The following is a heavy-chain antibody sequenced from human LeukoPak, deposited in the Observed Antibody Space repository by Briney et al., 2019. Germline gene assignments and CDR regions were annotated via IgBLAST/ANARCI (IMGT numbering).Heavy chain of an antibody. V-gene: IGHV3-53*01. CDR2: IYSGGNT. Sequence: GGSLRLSCAASGFTVSSNYMSWVRQAPGKGLEWVSVIYSGGNTYYADSVKGRFTISRDNSKNTLYLQMNSLRAEDTAVYYCASLQVDPCSSTSCYTDAWGQGATVTVSS. D-gene: IGHD2-2*02. CDR3: ASLQVDPCSSTSCYTDA. CDR1: GFTVSSNY. J-gene: IGHJ6*02.